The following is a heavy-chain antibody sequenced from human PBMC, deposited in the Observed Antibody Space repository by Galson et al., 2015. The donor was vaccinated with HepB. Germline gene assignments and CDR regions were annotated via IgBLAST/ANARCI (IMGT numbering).Heavy chain of an antibody. CDR2: IRSKANSYAT. D-gene: IGHD6-13*01. Sequence: SLRLSCAASGFTFSGSAMHWVRQASGKGLEWVGRIRSKANSYATAYAASVKGRFTISRDDSKNTAYLQMNSLKTEDTAVYYCTSIGIAAAGGYWGQGTLVTVSS. CDR1: GFTFSGSA. CDR3: TSIGIAAAGGY. V-gene: IGHV3-73*01. J-gene: IGHJ4*02.